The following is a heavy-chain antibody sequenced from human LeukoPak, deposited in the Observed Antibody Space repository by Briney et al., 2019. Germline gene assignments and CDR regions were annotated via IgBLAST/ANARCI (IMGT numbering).Heavy chain of an antibody. J-gene: IGHJ4*02. CDR1: GLTVSSAY. CDR3: AMRFGSGWYAY. D-gene: IGHD6-19*01. Sequence: GGSLRLSCAASGLTVSSAYVSWVRQAPGKGLEWLSVIYSGGNTYYADSVKGRFTISGDNPKNTVYLQMNSLRAEDTAVYYCAMRFGSGWYAYWGQGTLVTVSS. CDR2: IYSGGNT. V-gene: IGHV3-53*01.